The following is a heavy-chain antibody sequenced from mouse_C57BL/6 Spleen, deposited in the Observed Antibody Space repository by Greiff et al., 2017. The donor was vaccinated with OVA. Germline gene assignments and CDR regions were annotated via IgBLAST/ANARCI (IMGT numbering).Heavy chain of an antibody. Sequence: VQGVESGPGLVQPSQSLSITCTVSGFSLTSYGVHWVRQSPGKGLEWLGVIWRGGSTDYNAAFMSRLSITKDNSKSQVFFKMNSLQADDTAIYYCAKGGLGLYWYFDVWGTGTTVTVSS. V-gene: IGHV2-5*01. D-gene: IGHD3-3*01. CDR2: IWRGGST. CDR3: AKGGLGLYWYFDV. CDR1: GFSLTSYG. J-gene: IGHJ1*03.